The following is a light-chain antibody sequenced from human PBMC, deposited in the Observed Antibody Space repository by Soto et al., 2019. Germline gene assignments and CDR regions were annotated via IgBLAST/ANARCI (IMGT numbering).Light chain of an antibody. CDR3: QHTDSTPQT. J-gene: IGKJ1*01. V-gene: IGKV1-39*01. CDR1: QSIRNY. Sequence: DIQMTQSPSSLSASVGDRVTISCRASQSIRNYVSWYQQKPGTAPKLLIRAASTLQSGVPSRFSGSGSGTDFTLTISSLQIEDFAVYFCQHTDSTPQTFGQGTNVEI. CDR2: AAS.